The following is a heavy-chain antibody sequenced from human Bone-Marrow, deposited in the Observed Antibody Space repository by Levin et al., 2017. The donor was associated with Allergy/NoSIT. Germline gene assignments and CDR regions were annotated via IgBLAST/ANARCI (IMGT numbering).Heavy chain of an antibody. CDR3: AKRLRDVYNYGYPDY. D-gene: IGHD5-18*01. V-gene: IGHV3-23*01. CDR1: GFTFSSYA. J-gene: IGHJ4*02. Sequence: GGSLRLSCAVSGFTFSSYAMSWVRQAPGKGLEWVSSVGGSGGSIKYADSVKGRFTISRDNSKNTLYLQMNSLRAEDTAVYYCAKRLRDVYNYGYPDYWGQGTLVTVSS. CDR2: VGGSGGSI.